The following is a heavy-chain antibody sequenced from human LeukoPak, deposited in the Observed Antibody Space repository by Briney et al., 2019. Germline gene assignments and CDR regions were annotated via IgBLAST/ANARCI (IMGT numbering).Heavy chain of an antibody. Sequence: SGGSLRLSCAASGFNVSSNYMSWVRQAPGKGLEWVSVIYSGGSTYYAASVKGRFTISRDNSKNTLYLQMNSLRAEDTAVYYCARGWVVATGAFDIWGQGTVVTVSS. CDR1: GFNVSSNY. J-gene: IGHJ3*02. D-gene: IGHD2-15*01. CDR3: ARGWVVATGAFDI. V-gene: IGHV3-53*01. CDR2: IYSGGST.